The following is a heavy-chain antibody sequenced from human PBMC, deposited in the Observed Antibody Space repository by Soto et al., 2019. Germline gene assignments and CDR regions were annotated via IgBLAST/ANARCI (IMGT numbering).Heavy chain of an antibody. CDR1: GASISDDH. V-gene: IGHV4-59*08. CDR3: ARNAYTDLYWYFDL. D-gene: IGHD2-2*01. CDR2: IYYSRST. Sequence: QVQLQESGPGLVKPSETLTLTCSVSGASISDDHWSWIRQPPGKGLEWIGYIYYSRSTDYNPSLKSRVSMSVDTSKNQFSLKLTSVTAADTAVYYCARNAYTDLYWYFDLWVRGTLVTVSS. J-gene: IGHJ2*01.